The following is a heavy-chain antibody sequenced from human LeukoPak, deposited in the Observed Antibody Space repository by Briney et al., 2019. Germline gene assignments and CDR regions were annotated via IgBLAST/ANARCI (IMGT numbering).Heavy chain of an antibody. CDR1: GFTFSSYA. D-gene: IGHD6-19*01. J-gene: IGHJ4*02. CDR3: ARATIAVAGTL. CDR2: ISGSGGST. Sequence: GGSLRLSCAASGFTFSSYAMSWVRPAPGKGLEWVSAISGSGGSTYYADSVKGRFTISRDNSKNTLYLQMNSLRAEDTAVYYCARATIAVAGTLWGQGTLVTVSS. V-gene: IGHV3-23*01.